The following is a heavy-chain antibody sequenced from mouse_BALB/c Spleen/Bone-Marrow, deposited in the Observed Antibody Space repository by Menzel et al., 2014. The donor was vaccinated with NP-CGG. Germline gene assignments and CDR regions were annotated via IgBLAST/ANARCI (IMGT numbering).Heavy chain of an antibody. V-gene: IGHV1-54*01. J-gene: IGHJ2*01. Sequence: QVQMPQPGAELVRPGTSVQVSCTASGYDFTDYSMEWLQQRPGQGLEWIGVINPGSGSTNYNEKFKDKATLTADKSSSTAYMQLSSLTSDDSAVYFCAIYDGDLDYWAQGTILTVSS. D-gene: IGHD2-3*01. CDR1: GYDFTDYS. CDR2: INPGSGST. CDR3: AIYDGDLDY.